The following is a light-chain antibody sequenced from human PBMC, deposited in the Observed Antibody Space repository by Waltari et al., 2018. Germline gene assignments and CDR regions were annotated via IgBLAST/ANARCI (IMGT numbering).Light chain of an antibody. CDR2: TTN. CDR1: SGSVSFSHR. J-gene: IGLJ3*02. Sequence: QTLVTQEPSLSVSPGGPVTLPCALHSGSVSFSHRPTWYRQTPGQAPRTVIYTTNTRSSGVPDRFSGSIVGSKAALTITGAQADDESHYYCVLYLGSDNWMFGGGTKLTVL. V-gene: IGLV8-61*01. CDR3: VLYLGSDNWM.